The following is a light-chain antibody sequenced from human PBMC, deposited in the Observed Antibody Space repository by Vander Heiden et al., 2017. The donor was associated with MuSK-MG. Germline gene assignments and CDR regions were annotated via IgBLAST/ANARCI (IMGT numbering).Light chain of an antibody. CDR1: QSGSSSY. CDR3: QQDGSSPLT. J-gene: IGKJ4*01. CDR2: GAS. Sequence: EFVLTQSPRTLSLSPGERATPSCSASQSGSSSYLAWYQQKPGQAPRLLIYGASSRATGIPDRFSGSGSGTDFTLTISRLEPEDFAVYYCQQDGSSPLTFGGGTKVEIK. V-gene: IGKV3-20*01.